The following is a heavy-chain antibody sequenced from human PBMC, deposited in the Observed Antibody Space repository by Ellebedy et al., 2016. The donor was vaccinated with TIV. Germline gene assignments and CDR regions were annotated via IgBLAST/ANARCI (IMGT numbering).Heavy chain of an antibody. J-gene: IGHJ5*02. D-gene: IGHD3-10*01. Sequence: GESLKISCAASGFTFDDYAMHWVRQAPGKGLEWVSLISGDGGSTYYADSVKGRFTISRDNSKNSLYLQMNSLRTKDTALYYCAKAGIQHRLDPWGQGTLVTVSS. CDR2: ISGDGGST. CDR1: GFTFDDYA. V-gene: IGHV3-43*02. CDR3: AKAGIQHRLDP.